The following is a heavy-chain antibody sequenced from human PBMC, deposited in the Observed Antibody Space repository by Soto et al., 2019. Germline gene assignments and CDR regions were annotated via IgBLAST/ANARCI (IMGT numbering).Heavy chain of an antibody. CDR2: ISSSSSTI. J-gene: IGHJ4*02. D-gene: IGHD4-4*01. CDR3: ASGVYSNYVPFDY. V-gene: IGHV3-48*01. CDR1: GFTFSSYS. Sequence: GGSLRLSCAASGFTFSSYSMNWVRQAPGKGLEWVSYISSSSSTIYYADSVKGRFTISRDNAKNSLYLQMNSLRAEDTAVYYCASGVYSNYVPFDYWGQGTLVTVSS.